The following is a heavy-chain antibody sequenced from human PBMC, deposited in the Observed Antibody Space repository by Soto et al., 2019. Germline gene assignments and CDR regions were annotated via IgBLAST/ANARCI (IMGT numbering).Heavy chain of an antibody. CDR2: IYYSGST. Sequence: PSETLSLTCTVSGGSISSGGYYWSWIRQHPGKGLEWIGYIYYSGSTYYNPSLKSRVTISVDTSKNQFSLKLSSVTAADTAVYYCARVGTTFPYFDYWGQGTLVTVSS. V-gene: IGHV4-31*03. J-gene: IGHJ4*02. CDR3: ARVGTTFPYFDY. D-gene: IGHD1-7*01. CDR1: GGSISSGGYY.